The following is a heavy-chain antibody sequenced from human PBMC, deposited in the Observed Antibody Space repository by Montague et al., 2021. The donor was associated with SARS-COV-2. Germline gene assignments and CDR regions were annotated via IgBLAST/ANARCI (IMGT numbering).Heavy chain of an antibody. D-gene: IGHD6-19*01. CDR2: IYHTGST. CDR3: ARAPIVVSGKNAFDI. CDR1: AASISSSHW. J-gene: IGHJ3*02. Sequence: SETLSLTCAVYAASISSSHWWRWIRQPPGTGLEWMGEIYHTGSTNYNPSLKSRVTISVYKSKNQFSLKLSSVTAADTAVYFCARAPIVVSGKNAFDIWGQGTMVTVS. V-gene: IGHV4-4*02.